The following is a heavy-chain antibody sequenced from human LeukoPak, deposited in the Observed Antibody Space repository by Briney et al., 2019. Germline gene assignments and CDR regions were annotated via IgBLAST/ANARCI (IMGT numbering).Heavy chain of an antibody. V-gene: IGHV1-18*01. Sequence: ASVKVPCKASGYTFTNYGISWVRQAPGQGLEWMGWMNAYNGNTNYAQNLQGRVTMTTDTSTSTAYMELRSLRSDDTAVYYCARGSFRVLRGARSSDYWGQGTLVTVSS. CDR1: GYTFTNYG. D-gene: IGHD3-10*01. CDR3: ARGSFRVLRGARSSDY. CDR2: MNAYNGNT. J-gene: IGHJ4*02.